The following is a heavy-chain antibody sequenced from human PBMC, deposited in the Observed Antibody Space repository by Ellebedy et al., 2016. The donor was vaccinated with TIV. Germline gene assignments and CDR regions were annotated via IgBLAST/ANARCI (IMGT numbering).Heavy chain of an antibody. V-gene: IGHV3-7*01. CDR3: ARAQGWAYPGSTRFNY. CDR1: GFTFSDYW. J-gene: IGHJ4*03. Sequence: GESLKISCAASGFTFSDYWMSWVRQAPGKGLEWVANIKQDGSEKWYVDSVKGRFTISRDNAKNSLYLQMSSLRAEDTAVYYCARAQGWAYPGSTRFNYWGQGTLVTVSS. CDR2: IKQDGSEK. D-gene: IGHD3-10*01.